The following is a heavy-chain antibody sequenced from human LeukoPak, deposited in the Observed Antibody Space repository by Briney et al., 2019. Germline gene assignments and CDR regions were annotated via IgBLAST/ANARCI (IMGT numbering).Heavy chain of an antibody. J-gene: IGHJ4*02. D-gene: IGHD2-2*01. CDR2: VYSGDDGT. V-gene: IGHV3-66*02. CDR1: GFTVSSDN. CDR3: AKRSRGYYDY. Sequence: GGSLRLSCAASGFTVSSDNMSWVRQTPGKRLEWVSVVYSGDDGTNYADSVRGRFTISRDDSKNTVYLQMNSLSVEDTGVYYCAKRSRGYYDYWGQGTLVTVSS.